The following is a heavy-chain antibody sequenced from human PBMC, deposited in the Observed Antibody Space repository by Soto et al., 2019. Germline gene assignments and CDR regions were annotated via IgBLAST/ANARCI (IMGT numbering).Heavy chain of an antibody. Sequence: GGSLRLSCAASGFTFSRYAMSWVRQAPGKGLEWVSAISGSGGSTYYADSVKGRFTISRDNSKNTLYLQMNSLRAEDTAVYYCAKGYYDFAYYYYMDVWGKGTTVTVSS. CDR2: ISGSGGST. J-gene: IGHJ6*03. D-gene: IGHD3-3*01. CDR3: AKGYYDFAYYYYMDV. CDR1: GFTFSRYA. V-gene: IGHV3-23*01.